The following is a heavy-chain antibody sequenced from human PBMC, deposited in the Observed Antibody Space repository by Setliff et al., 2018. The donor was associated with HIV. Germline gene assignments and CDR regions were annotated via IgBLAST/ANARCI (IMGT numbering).Heavy chain of an antibody. V-gene: IGHV4-4*07. Sequence: PSETLSLTCTVSGGSISNYYWSWIRQPAGKGLEWIGRIYSTGSTNYNPSLKSRVTMSIDTSKNQFSLKLRSVTAADTAIYYCARRVDNSGTFPDKNWFDPWGRGRLVTVSS. J-gene: IGHJ5*02. D-gene: IGHD3-10*01. CDR2: IYSTGST. CDR1: GGSISNYY. CDR3: ARRVDNSGTFPDKNWFDP.